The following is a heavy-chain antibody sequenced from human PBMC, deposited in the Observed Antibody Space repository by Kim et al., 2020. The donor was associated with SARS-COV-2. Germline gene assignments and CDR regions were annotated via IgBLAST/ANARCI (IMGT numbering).Heavy chain of an antibody. J-gene: IGHJ6*02. CDR1: GFSFSTYA. V-gene: IGHV3-30*04. CDR2: ISYGGGNK. Sequence: GGSLRLSCAASGFSFSTYAMHWVRQAPGKGLEWVAVISYGGGNKYYADSVKGRFTISRDNSENTLSLQLNSLRPEDTAVYFCARDGDECISSTCYFHGMDVWGQGTTVTVSS. CDR3: ARDGDECISSTCYFHGMDV. D-gene: IGHD2-2*01.